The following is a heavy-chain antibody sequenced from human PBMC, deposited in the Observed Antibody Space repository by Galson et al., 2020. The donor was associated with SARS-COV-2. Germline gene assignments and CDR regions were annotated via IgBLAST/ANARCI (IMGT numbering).Heavy chain of an antibody. V-gene: IGHV3-33*01. CDR2: IWYDGSNK. CDR3: ARDFGGQWLDY. D-gene: IGHD6-19*01. Sequence: GESLKISCAASGFTFSSYGMHWVRQAPGKGLEWVAVIWYDGSNKYYAASVKGRFTISRDNSKNTLDLQMNSLRAEDTAVYYCARDFGGQWLDYWGQGTLVTVSS. CDR1: GFTFSSYG. J-gene: IGHJ4*02.